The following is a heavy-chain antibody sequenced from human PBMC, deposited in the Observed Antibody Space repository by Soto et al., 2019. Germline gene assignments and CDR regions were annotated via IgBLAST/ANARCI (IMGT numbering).Heavy chain of an antibody. CDR2: IFHTGNT. D-gene: IGHD3-10*01. V-gene: IGHV4-59*01. J-gene: IGHJ4*02. CDR1: GDSFSSYY. CDR3: AALDGALDY. Sequence: PPETLSLTCTVSGDSFSSYYWTWIRQPPGKRLEWVAYIFHTGNTNYNPSLKSRVTISVDTSKNQFSLKLRSVTPADTAVYYCAALDGALDYWGPGTLVTVSS.